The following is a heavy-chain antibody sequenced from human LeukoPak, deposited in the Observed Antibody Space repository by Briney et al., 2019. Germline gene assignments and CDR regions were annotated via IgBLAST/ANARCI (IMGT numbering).Heavy chain of an antibody. V-gene: IGHV3-21*01. Sequence: PGGSLRLSCVASGFTFSSDRMNWVRQAPGKGLERVSTIYSGSDYTYYADSVKGRFTISRDDAKNSLYLQMSSLRAEDTAVYYCARDLPVSGAYHNFDCWGQGTLVTVSS. CDR2: IYSGSDYT. CDR3: ARDLPVSGAYHNFDC. CDR1: GFTFSSDR. J-gene: IGHJ4*02. D-gene: IGHD4/OR15-4a*01.